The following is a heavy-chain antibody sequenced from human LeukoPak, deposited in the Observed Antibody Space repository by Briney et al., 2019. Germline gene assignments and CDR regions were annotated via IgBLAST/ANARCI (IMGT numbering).Heavy chain of an antibody. V-gene: IGHV4-59*01. Sequence: SETLSLTCTVSGCSISSYYWSWIRQPPGKGLEWIGYIYYSGSTNYNPSLKRRVTISVDTSKNQFCLKLSSVTAADTAVYYCARLSRSYYYFGDAFDIWGQGTMVTVSS. CDR1: GCSISSYY. D-gene: IGHD3-10*01. CDR2: IYYSGST. J-gene: IGHJ3*02. CDR3: ARLSRSYYYFGDAFDI.